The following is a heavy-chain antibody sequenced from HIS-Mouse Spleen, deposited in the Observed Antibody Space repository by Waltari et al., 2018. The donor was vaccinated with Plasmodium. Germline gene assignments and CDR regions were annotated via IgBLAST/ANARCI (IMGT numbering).Heavy chain of an antibody. CDR3: ASSWYWYFDL. CDR1: GLTLGSYW. V-gene: IGHV3-7*01. D-gene: IGHD6-13*01. CDR2: IKQDGSEK. J-gene: IGHJ2*01. Sequence: EVQLVESGGGLVQPGGSLSVSWAASGLTLGSYWMSLVRQAPGKGLEWVANIKQDGSEKYYVDSVKGRFTISRDNAKNSLYLQMNSLRAEDTAVYYCASSWYWYFDLWGRGTLVTVSS.